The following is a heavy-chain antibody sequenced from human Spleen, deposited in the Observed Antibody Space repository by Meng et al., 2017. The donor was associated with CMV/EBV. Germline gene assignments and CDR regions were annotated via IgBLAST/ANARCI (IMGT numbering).Heavy chain of an antibody. Sequence: GGSLRLSCAASGFTFSTYWMNWVRQAPGKGLEWVANIKQDGSEKYYVDSVKGRFTISRDNAKNSLYLQMTSLRAEDTAVYYCARVSRGFGDYYFDYWGQGTLVTVSS. V-gene: IGHV3-7*01. CDR3: ARVSRGFGDYYFDY. CDR1: GFTFSTYW. D-gene: IGHD3-10*01. J-gene: IGHJ4*02. CDR2: IKQDGSEK.